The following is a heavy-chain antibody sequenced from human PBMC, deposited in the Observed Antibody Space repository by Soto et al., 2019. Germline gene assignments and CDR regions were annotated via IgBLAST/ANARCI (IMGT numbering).Heavy chain of an antibody. CDR3: ARAVTTRGWFDP. J-gene: IGHJ5*02. D-gene: IGHD4-17*01. CDR2: IYYSGST. V-gene: IGHV4-30-4*01. CDR1: GGSISSGDYY. Sequence: SETLSLTCTVSGGSISSGDYYWSWIRQPPGKGLEWIGYIYYSGSTYYNPSLKSRVTISVDTSKNQFSLKLSSVTAADTAVYYCARAVTTRGWFDPWGQGTLVTVSS.